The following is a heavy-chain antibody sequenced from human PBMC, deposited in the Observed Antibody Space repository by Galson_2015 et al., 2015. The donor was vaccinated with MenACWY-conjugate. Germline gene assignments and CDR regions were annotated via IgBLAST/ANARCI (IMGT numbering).Heavy chain of an antibody. J-gene: IGHJ3*02. V-gene: IGHV1-46*01. CDR1: GYTLTNYY. Sequence: SVKVSCKASGYTLTNYYIHWVRQAPGQGLEWMGIINPSDGSTNYAQKFQGRVTMTRETSTTTVYLELSSLRSEDTAVYYCARDLRRVSMVRGSIVPDAFDMWGQGTMVTVSS. CDR3: ARDLRRVSMVRGSIVPDAFDM. D-gene: IGHD3-10*01. CDR2: INPSDGST.